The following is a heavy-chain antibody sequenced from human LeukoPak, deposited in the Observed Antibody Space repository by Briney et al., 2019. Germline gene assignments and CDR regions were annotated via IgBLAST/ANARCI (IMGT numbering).Heavy chain of an antibody. D-gene: IGHD3-22*01. CDR3: ARGDLRITMIVVVQLPPDY. J-gene: IGHJ4*02. Sequence: ASVKVSCKASGYTFTSYGISWVRQAPGQGLEWMGWISAYNGNTNYAQKLQGRVTMTTDTPTSTAYMELRSLRSDDTAVYYCARGDLRITMIVVVQLPPDYWGQGTLVTVSS. CDR2: ISAYNGNT. V-gene: IGHV1-18*01. CDR1: GYTFTSYG.